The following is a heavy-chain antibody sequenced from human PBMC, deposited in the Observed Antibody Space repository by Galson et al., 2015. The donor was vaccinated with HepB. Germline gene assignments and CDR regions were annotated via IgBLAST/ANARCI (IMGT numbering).Heavy chain of an antibody. V-gene: IGHV6-1*01. D-gene: IGHD6-19*01. CDR2: TYYRSKWYN. CDR1: GDSVSSNSAA. J-gene: IGHJ3*02. Sequence: CAISGDSVSSNSAAWNWIRQSPSRGLEWLGRTYYRSKWYNDYAVSVKSRITINPDTSKNQFSLQLNSVTPEDTAVYYCARTGGQWLADAFDIWGQGTMVTVSS. CDR3: ARTGGQWLADAFDI.